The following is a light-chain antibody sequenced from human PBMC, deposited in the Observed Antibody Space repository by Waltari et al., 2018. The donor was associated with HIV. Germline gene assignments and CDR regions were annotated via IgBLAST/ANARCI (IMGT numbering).Light chain of an antibody. CDR3: QQYDMSPRT. CDR2: GAS. CDR1: QRIDNNY. V-gene: IGKV3-20*01. Sequence: EIVLTQSPGTLSLSPGERATLSCRASQRIDNNYLAWYQHRPGQAPRLLIFGASSRATGIPDRFSASGSGTDFTLTISSLDPSDYVLYYCQQYDMSPRTFGQGTRVDIK. J-gene: IGKJ2*01.